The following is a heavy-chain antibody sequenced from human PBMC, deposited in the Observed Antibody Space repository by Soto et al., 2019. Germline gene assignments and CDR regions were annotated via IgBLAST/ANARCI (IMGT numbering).Heavy chain of an antibody. CDR3: ARHSGDSSGYSQLYYYYYGMDV. CDR1: GGSISSGGDY. Sequence: TSETLPLTSAVSGGSISSGGDYRGWIRQPPGKRLERIGSIYYSGSTYYNPSLKSRVTISVDTSKNQFSLKLSSVTAADTAVYYCARHSGDSSGYSQLYYYYYGMDVWGQGTTVTVSS. V-gene: IGHV4-39*01. D-gene: IGHD3-22*01. J-gene: IGHJ6*02. CDR2: IYYSGST.